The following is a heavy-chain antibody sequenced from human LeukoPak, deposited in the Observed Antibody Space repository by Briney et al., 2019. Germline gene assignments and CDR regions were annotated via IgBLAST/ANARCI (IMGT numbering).Heavy chain of an antibody. V-gene: IGHV3-66*01. J-gene: IGHJ4*02. CDR1: GFTVSSNY. Sequence: PGGSLRLSCAASGFTVSSNYMSWVRQAPGKGLEWVSVIYSGGSTYYADSVKGRFTISRDNSKNTLYLQMNSLRVEDTAVYYCARSTLSFTAYDYLDSWGQGILVTVS. D-gene: IGHD5-12*01. CDR3: ARSTLSFTAYDYLDS. CDR2: IYSGGST.